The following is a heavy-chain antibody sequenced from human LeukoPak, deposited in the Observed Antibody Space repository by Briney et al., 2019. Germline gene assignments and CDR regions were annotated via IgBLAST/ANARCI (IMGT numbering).Heavy chain of an antibody. Sequence: PGGSLRLSCAASGFTFSSYAMSWVRQAPGKGLEWVSAISGSGGSTYYADSVKGRFTISRDNSKNTLYLQMNSLRAEDTAVYYCARPTYYDIIADAFDIWGQGTMVTVSS. CDR2: ISGSGGST. D-gene: IGHD3-9*01. CDR1: GFTFSSYA. V-gene: IGHV3-23*01. J-gene: IGHJ3*02. CDR3: ARPTYYDIIADAFDI.